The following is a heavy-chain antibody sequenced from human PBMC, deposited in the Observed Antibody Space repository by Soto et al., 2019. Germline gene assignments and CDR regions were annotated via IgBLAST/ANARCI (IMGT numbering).Heavy chain of an antibody. CDR1: GFTFSSYS. V-gene: IGHV3-21*01. Sequence: GGSLRLSCAASGFTFSSYSMNWVRQAPGKGLEWVSSISSSSSYIYYADSVKGRFTISRDNAKNSLYLQMNSLRAKDTAVYYCARDLIVREVPPGAFDIWGQGTMVTVSS. J-gene: IGHJ3*02. CDR2: ISSSSSYI. D-gene: IGHD2-8*01. CDR3: ARDLIVREVPPGAFDI.